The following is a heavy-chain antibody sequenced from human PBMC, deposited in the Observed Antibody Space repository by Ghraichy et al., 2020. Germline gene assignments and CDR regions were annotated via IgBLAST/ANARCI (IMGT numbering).Heavy chain of an antibody. J-gene: IGHJ5*02. D-gene: IGHD6-25*01. V-gene: IGHV4-4*07. CDR2: VHTSGNP. Sequence: GSLRLSCTVSGVSISSHYWSWIRQPAGKGLEWIGRVHTSGNPNYNPSLKSRVTMSADKSKNLLSLKLNSVTAADTAVYYCARDKTADNYFDPWGQGTLVTVSS. CDR3: ARDKTADNYFDP. CDR1: GVSISSHY.